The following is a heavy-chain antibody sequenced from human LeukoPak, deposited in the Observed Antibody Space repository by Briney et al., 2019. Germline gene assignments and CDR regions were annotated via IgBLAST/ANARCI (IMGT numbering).Heavy chain of an antibody. CDR1: GFTFSNYW. CDR2: IGQDGSEK. CDR3: VGESRSGTSY. Sequence: GGSLRLSCAASGFTFSNYWMSWVRQAPGKGLEWVANIGQDGSEKQYVDSVKGRFTISRDNAKNSLYLQMNSLRAEDMAVFFRVGESRSGTSYWGQGTLVTVSS. V-gene: IGHV3-7*01. J-gene: IGHJ4*02. D-gene: IGHD3-10*01.